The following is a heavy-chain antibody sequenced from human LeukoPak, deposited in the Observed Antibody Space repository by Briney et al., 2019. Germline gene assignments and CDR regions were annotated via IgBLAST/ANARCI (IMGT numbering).Heavy chain of an antibody. V-gene: IGHV4-59*01. Sequence: SETLSLTCTVSGGSISSYYWSWLRQPPGKGLEWIGYIYSSGSTSYKSSLKSRITISVDTPKNQFSLRLSSVTAADTAVYYCARTYGDYYFDYWGQGTLVTVSS. CDR1: GGSISSYY. CDR3: ARTYGDYYFDY. D-gene: IGHD4-17*01. J-gene: IGHJ4*02. CDR2: IYSSGST.